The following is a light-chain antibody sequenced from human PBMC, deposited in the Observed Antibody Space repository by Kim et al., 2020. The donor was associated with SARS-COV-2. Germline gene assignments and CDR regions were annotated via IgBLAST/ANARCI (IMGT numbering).Light chain of an antibody. Sequence: PGKTARITCGGNNIGSKSVHWYQQKLGQAPVLVIYYDSDRPSGIPERFSGSNSGNTATLTISRVEAGDEADYYCQVWDSSSDHPVFGGGTQLTVL. V-gene: IGLV3-21*04. J-gene: IGLJ2*01. CDR1: NIGSKS. CDR3: QVWDSSSDHPV. CDR2: YDS.